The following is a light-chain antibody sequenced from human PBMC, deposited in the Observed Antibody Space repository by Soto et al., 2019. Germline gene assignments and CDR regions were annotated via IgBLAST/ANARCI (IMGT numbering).Light chain of an antibody. Sequence: MTQLSSSLSASLGDPVIITSRASQTISSHLNWYQQKPGKAPNLLVYAAYSLQSGVQSRFSGSGSGTDFTLTIRSLQPEDFATYFCKQSYTTPSTFGQGTRLDIK. CDR3: KQSYTTPST. J-gene: IGKJ5*01. CDR2: AAY. V-gene: IGKV1-39*01. CDR1: QTISSH.